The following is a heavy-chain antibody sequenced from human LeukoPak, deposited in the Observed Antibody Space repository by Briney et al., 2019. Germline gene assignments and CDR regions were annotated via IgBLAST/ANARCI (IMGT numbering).Heavy chain of an antibody. CDR3: ARRRRVVVPAARYNWFDP. V-gene: IGHV4-34*01. Sequence: SETLSLTCAVYGGSFSGYYWSWLRQPPGKGLEWIGEINHSGSTNYNPSLKSRVTISVDTSKNQFSLKLSSVTAADTAVYYCARRRRVVVPAARYNWFDPWGQGTLVTVSS. CDR1: GGSFSGYY. J-gene: IGHJ5*02. D-gene: IGHD2-2*01. CDR2: INHSGST.